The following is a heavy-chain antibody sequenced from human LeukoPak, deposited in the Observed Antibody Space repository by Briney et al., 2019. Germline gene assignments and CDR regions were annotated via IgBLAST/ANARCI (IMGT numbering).Heavy chain of an antibody. CDR1: GDSISSGGYY. V-gene: IGHV4-31*03. J-gene: IGHJ4*02. D-gene: IGHD4-17*01. Sequence: TLSLTCTVSGDSISSGGYYWSWIRQHPGKGLEWIGYIYYSGSTYYNPSLKSRVTISVDTSKNQFSLKLSSVTAADTAVYYCARATTVTNFDYWGQGTLVTVSS. CDR3: ARATTVTNFDY. CDR2: IYYSGST.